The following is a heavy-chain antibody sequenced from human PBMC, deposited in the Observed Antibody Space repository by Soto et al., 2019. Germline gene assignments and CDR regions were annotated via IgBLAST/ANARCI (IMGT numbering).Heavy chain of an antibody. D-gene: IGHD3-22*01. CDR1: GYTITGYY. J-gene: IGHJ4*02. CDR2: INPHSGGT. CDR3: AISLRAGDYWDSSAYSEY. V-gene: IGHV1-2*02. Sequence: ALMKGSCKASGYTITGYYMHWGRQTTGQGLEWVGWINPHSGGTNYAQKFQGRLTLTRDTSISTAYMELSRLRSDDTAVYYCAISLRAGDYWDSSAYSEYWGQGSRVTVSS.